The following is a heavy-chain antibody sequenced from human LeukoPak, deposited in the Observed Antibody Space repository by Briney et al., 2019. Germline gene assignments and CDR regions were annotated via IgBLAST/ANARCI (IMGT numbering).Heavy chain of an antibody. CDR2: ISGSGGST. CDR1: GFTFSSYA. V-gene: IGHV3-23*01. CDR3: ATDAGGSPDYYYYYGMDV. Sequence: GGSLRVSCAASGFTFSSYAMSWVRQAPGKGLEWVSAISGSGGSTYYADSVKGRFTISRDNSKNTLYLQMNSLRAEDTAVYYCATDAGGSPDYYYYYGMDVWGQGTTVTVSS. D-gene: IGHD2-8*02. J-gene: IGHJ6*02.